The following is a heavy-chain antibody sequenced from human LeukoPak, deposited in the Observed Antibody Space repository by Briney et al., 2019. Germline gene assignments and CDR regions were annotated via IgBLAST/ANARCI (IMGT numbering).Heavy chain of an antibody. CDR1: GFTFSGFA. CDR2: ISRSGEST. Sequence: GALRLSCAASGFTFSGFAMSWIRQAPGKGLEWVSSISRSGESTFYADSVRGRFTISRDNSKNTVSLQMESLRAEDTALYYCAKDYAVGSIDYWGQGTLVTVSS. J-gene: IGHJ4*02. V-gene: IGHV3-23*01. CDR3: AKDYAVGSIDY. D-gene: IGHD3-16*01.